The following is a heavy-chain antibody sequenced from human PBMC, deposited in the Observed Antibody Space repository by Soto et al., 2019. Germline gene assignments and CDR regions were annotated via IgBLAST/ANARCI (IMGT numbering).Heavy chain of an antibody. D-gene: IGHD6-19*01. J-gene: IGHJ6*02. CDR3: TSASSGWAHWNYYYGMDV. CDR1: GFTFGDYA. V-gene: IGHV3-49*03. Sequence: PGGSLRLSCTASGFTFGDYAMSWFRQAPGKGLEWVGFIRSKAYGGTTEYAASVKGRFTISRDDSKSIAYLQMNSLKTEDTAVYYCTSASSGWAHWNYYYGMDVWGQGTTVTVSS. CDR2: IRSKAYGGTT.